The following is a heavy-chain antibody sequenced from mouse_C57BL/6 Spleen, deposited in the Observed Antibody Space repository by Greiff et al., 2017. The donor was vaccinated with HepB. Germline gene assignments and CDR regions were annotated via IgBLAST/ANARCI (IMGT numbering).Heavy chain of an antibody. CDR1: GYTFTSYW. D-gene: IGHD1-1*01. Sequence: QVQLQQPGAELVMPGASVKLSCKASGYTFTSYWMHWVKQRPGQGLEWIGEIDPSDSYTNYNQKFKGKSTLTVDKSSSTAYMQLSSLTSEDSAVYYCARPSYGSRGDYFDYWGQGTTLTVSS. CDR2: IDPSDSYT. CDR3: ARPSYGSRGDYFDY. J-gene: IGHJ2*01. V-gene: IGHV1-69*01.